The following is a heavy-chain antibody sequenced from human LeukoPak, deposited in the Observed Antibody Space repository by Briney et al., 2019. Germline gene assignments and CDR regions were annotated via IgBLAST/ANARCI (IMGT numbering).Heavy chain of an antibody. Sequence: GGSLRLSXAASGFTFSNAWMSWVRQAPGKGLEWVGRIKSKTDGGTTDYAAPVKGRFTISRDDSKNTLYLQMNSLKTEDTAVYYCTTIGYAVTTSVRYYYYYYMDVWGKGTTVTVSS. CDR2: IKSKTDGGTT. D-gene: IGHD4-17*01. J-gene: IGHJ6*03. CDR1: GFTFSNAW. CDR3: TTIGYAVTTSVRYYYYYYMDV. V-gene: IGHV3-15*01.